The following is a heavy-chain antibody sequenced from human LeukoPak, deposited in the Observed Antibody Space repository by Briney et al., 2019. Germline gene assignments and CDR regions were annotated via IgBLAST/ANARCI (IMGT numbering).Heavy chain of an antibody. V-gene: IGHV4-34*01. CDR3: ARGRTDPSSYGDNEFDY. CDR1: GGSISSYY. J-gene: IGHJ4*02. CDR2: INHSGST. Sequence: PSETLSLTCTVSGGSISSYYWSWIRQPPGKGLEWIGEINHSGSTNYNPSLKSRVTISVDTSKNQFSLKLSSVTAADTAVYYCARGRTDPSSYGDNEFDYWGQGTLVTVSS. D-gene: IGHD4-17*01.